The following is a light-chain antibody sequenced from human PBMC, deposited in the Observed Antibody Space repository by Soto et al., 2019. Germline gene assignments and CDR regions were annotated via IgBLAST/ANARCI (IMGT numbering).Light chain of an antibody. J-gene: IGKJ2*01. CDR1: QSVSSSY. CDR3: QQYDTSIWAYT. Sequence: EVVLTQSPVTLSLSPGGRATLSCRASQSVSSSYVAWYQQKPGQAPRLLIYGASSRATGIPDRFSGSGSGTDFTLTISRLEPEDFAVYYCQQYDTSIWAYTFGQGTKVDIK. V-gene: IGKV3-20*01. CDR2: GAS.